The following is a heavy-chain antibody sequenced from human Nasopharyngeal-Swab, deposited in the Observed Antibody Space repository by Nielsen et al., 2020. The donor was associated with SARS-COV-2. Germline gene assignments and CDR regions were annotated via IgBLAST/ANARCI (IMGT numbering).Heavy chain of an antibody. V-gene: IGHV4-34*01. CDR2: INHSGST. CDR1: GGSFSGYY. J-gene: IGHJ6*03. D-gene: IGHD5-18*01. Sequence: SETLSLTCAVYGGSFSGYYWSWIRQPPGKGLEWIGEINHSGSTNYNPSLKSRVTISVDTSKNQFSLKLSSVTAADTAVYYCARENSSSYYYYTDVWGKGTTVTVSS. CDR3: ARENSSSYYYYTDV.